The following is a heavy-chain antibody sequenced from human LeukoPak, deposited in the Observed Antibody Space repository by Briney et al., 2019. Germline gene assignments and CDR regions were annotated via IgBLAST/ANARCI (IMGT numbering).Heavy chain of an antibody. D-gene: IGHD1-26*01. CDR2: ISGSGGST. CDR1: GFTFSSYA. Sequence: GGSLSLSCAASGFTFSSYAMSWVRQAPGKGLEWVSAISGSGGSTYYADSVKGRFTISRDNSKNTLYLQMNSLRAEDTAVYYCAKDLGGSSEIFDYWGQGTLVTVSS. J-gene: IGHJ4*02. V-gene: IGHV3-23*01. CDR3: AKDLGGSSEIFDY.